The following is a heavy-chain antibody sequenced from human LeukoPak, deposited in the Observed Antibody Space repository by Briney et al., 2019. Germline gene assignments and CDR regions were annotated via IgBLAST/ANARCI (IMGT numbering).Heavy chain of an antibody. J-gene: IGHJ4*02. Sequence: GGSLRLSCAASGFTFSDHHMDWVRQAPGKELEWVGRSKDKANRYTTEYAASVKGRFTISRDDSKKSVYLQMNSLKTEDTAVYYCAKKRSGSNYPFDYWGQGTLVTVSS. V-gene: IGHV3-72*01. CDR2: SKDKANRYTT. CDR3: AKKRSGSNYPFDY. D-gene: IGHD1-26*01. CDR1: GFTFSDHH.